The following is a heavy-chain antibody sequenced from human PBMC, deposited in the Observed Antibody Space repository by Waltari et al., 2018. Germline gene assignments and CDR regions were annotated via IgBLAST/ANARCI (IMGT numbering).Heavy chain of an antibody. D-gene: IGHD6-19*01. CDR1: GFKFSAYA. CDR3: AREGAEQWVVEDYGMDV. V-gene: IGHV3-21*02. Sequence: EVQPVESGGGLVKPGGSLRLSCVASGFKFSAYAMIWVRQAPGKGLEWVSSIGSSSSFMDYADSVRGRFTVSRDNAKNTLYLQMDTLRAEDTAVYYCAREGAEQWVVEDYGMDVWGQGTTVTVSS. CDR2: IGSSSSFM. J-gene: IGHJ6*02.